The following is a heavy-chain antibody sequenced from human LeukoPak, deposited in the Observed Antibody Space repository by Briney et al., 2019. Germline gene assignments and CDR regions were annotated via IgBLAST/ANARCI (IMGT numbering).Heavy chain of an antibody. V-gene: IGHV4-4*07. Sequence: SETLSLTCSVSGGSISNFHWSWIRQPAGKGLEWIGRMYTSGSTNYNPSLKSRVTISVDTSKNQFSLKLSSVTAADTAVYYCARNYGDYGSDFDYWGQGTLVTVSS. CDR3: ARNYGDYGSDFDY. CDR1: GGSISNFH. D-gene: IGHD4-17*01. J-gene: IGHJ4*02. CDR2: MYTSGST.